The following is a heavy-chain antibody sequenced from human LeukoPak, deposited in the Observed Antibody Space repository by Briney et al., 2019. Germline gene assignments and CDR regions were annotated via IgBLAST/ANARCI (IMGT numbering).Heavy chain of an antibody. J-gene: IGHJ4*02. Sequence: SETLSLTCAVYGGSFSGYYWSWIRQPPGKGLEWIGEINHSGSTNYNPSLKSRVTISVDTSKNQFSLKLSSVTAADTAVYYCARVRITMTTLCHEFDYWGQGTLVTVSS. CDR2: INHSGST. D-gene: IGHD3-22*01. CDR3: ARVRITMTTLCHEFDY. V-gene: IGHV4-34*01. CDR1: GGSFSGYY.